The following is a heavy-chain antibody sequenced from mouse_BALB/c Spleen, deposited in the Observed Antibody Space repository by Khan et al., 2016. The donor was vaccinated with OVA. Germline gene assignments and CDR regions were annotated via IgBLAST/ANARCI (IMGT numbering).Heavy chain of an antibody. Sequence: QVQLKQSGPGLVAPSQSLSITCTVSGFSLTGYGVNWVRQPPGKGLEWLGIIWGDGSTDYYSALKSRLNLSKDNTKTHVFLKMNSLQTDETDRYYCDRAYYGNYREAMDYWGQGTSVTVSS. D-gene: IGHD2-10*01. CDR3: DRAYYGNYREAMDY. V-gene: IGHV2-6-7*01. CDR1: GFSLTGYG. CDR2: IWGDGST. J-gene: IGHJ4*01.